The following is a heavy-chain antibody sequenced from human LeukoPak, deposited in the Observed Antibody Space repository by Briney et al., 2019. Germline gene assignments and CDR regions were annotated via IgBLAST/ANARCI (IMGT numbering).Heavy chain of an antibody. Sequence: SVKVSCKASGGTFSSYAISWVRQAPGQGLEWMGRIIPILGIANYAQKFQGRVTITADKSTSTAYMELSSLRSEDTAVYYCARHGVDIVADMDVWGQGTTVTVSS. D-gene: IGHD5-12*01. J-gene: IGHJ6*02. V-gene: IGHV1-69*04. CDR3: ARHGVDIVADMDV. CDR2: IIPILGIA. CDR1: GGTFSSYA.